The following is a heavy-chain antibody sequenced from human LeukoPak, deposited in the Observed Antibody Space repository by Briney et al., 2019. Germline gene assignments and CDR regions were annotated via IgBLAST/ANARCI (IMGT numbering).Heavy chain of an antibody. CDR3: ARAGGSSYYYYYMDV. J-gene: IGHJ6*03. CDR2: IYTSGST. V-gene: IGHV4-4*09. CDR1: GGSTSSYY. D-gene: IGHD6-6*01. Sequence: SETLSLTCTVSGGSTSSYYWSWIRQPPGKGLEWIGYIYTSGSTNYNPSLKSRVTISVDTSKNQFSLKLSSVTAADTAVYYCARAGGSSYYYYYMDVWGKGTTVTVSS.